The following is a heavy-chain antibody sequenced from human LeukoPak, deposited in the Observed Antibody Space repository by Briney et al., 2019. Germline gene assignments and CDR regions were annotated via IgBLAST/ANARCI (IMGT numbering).Heavy chain of an antibody. D-gene: IGHD3-22*01. V-gene: IGHV3-30*18. J-gene: IGHJ4*02. CDR1: GFTFSSYD. CDR2: ISYDGSNK. Sequence: PGRSLRLSCAASGFTFSSYDMHWVRQAPSKGLEWVAVISYDGSNKDYADSVEGRFTISRDSSKNTLYLQMSSLRAEDTAVYYCAKDIYSSGHDYWGQGTLVTVSS. CDR3: AKDIYSSGHDY.